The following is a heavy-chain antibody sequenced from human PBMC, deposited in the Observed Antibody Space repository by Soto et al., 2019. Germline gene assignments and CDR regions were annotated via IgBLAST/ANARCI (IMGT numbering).Heavy chain of an antibody. D-gene: IGHD6-19*01. CDR1: GGSISSGGYS. Sequence: SETLSLTCAVSGGSISSGGYSWSWIRQPPGKGLEWIGYIYHSGSTYYNPSLKSRVTISVDRSKNQFSLKLSSVTAADTAVYYCASLRSAWGIDYWGQGTLVTVYS. J-gene: IGHJ4*02. CDR3: ASLRSAWGIDY. CDR2: IYHSGST. V-gene: IGHV4-30-2*01.